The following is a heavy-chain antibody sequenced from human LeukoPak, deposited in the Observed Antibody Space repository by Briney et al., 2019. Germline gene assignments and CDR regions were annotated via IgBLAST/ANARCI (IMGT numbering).Heavy chain of an antibody. CDR2: INPNGGGT. V-gene: IGHV1-2*02. Sequence: ASVKVSCKASGYTFTGYYMHWVRQAPGQGLEWMGWINPNGGGTNYAQKFQGRVTMTRDTSISTAYMELSRLRSDDTAVYYCARADIVVVPARYNWFDPWGQGTLVTVSS. D-gene: IGHD2-2*01. CDR3: ARADIVVVPARYNWFDP. CDR1: GYTFTGYY. J-gene: IGHJ5*02.